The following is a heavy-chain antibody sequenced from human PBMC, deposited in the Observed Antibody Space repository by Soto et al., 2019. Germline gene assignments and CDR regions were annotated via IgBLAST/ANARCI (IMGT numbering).Heavy chain of an antibody. Sequence: QVQLQQWGAGLLKPSETLSLTCAVYGGSFSGYYWSWIRQPPGKGLEWIGEINHGGSTNYNPSLNSRVTISVDTPNNQFSLKLSSVPAADTAVYYCARAPPPSSAWEAFDYWGQGTLVTVSS. V-gene: IGHV4-34*01. J-gene: IGHJ4*02. CDR3: ARAPPPSSAWEAFDY. CDR1: GGSFSGYY. D-gene: IGHD3-22*01. CDR2: INHGGST.